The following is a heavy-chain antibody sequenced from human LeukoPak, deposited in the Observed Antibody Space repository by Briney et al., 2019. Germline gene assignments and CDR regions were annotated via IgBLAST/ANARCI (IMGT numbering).Heavy chain of an antibody. D-gene: IGHD3-16*01. J-gene: IGHJ4*02. Sequence: GGSLRLSCAASGFSVSSNHMNWGRQAPGKGLEWVGRIKSKTNGGTTDYAAPVMGRFTVSRDDSKNTLYLQMNNLRADDTAVYYCFTLRGIDYWGQGALVTVSS. CDR3: FTLRGIDY. CDR2: IKSKTNGGTT. CDR1: GFSVSSNH. V-gene: IGHV3-15*01.